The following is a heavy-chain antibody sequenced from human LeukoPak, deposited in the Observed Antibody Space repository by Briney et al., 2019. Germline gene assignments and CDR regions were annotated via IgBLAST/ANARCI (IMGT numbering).Heavy chain of an antibody. CDR2: IYTSGST. V-gene: IGHV4-4*07. Sequence: SETLSLTCTVSGGSISSYYWSRIRQPAGKGLEWIGRIYTSGSTYYNPSLKSRVTISVDTSKNQFSLKLSSVNAADTAVYYCARVYYSNSYDYWYFDLWGRGTLVTVSS. J-gene: IGHJ2*01. CDR3: ARVYYSNSYDYWYFDL. D-gene: IGHD6-13*01. CDR1: GGSISSYY.